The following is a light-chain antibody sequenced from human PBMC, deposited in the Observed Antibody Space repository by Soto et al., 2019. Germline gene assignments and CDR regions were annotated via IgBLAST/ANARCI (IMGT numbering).Light chain of an antibody. Sequence: QSVLTQPASVSGSPGQSITISCTGTSSDVGAYIYVSWYQHHPGKAPKVMIYEVTNRPSGVSDRFSGSKSGNTASLTISGLQAEDEADYYCCSYAGSYTYVFGTGTKVTVL. J-gene: IGLJ1*01. V-gene: IGLV2-14*01. CDR1: SSDVGAYIY. CDR2: EVT. CDR3: CSYAGSYTYV.